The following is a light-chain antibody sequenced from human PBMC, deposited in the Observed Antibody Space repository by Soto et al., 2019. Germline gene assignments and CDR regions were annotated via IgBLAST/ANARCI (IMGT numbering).Light chain of an antibody. CDR1: QTVSNN. CDR3: QHYNEWPFT. CDR2: FAS. V-gene: IGKV3-15*01. J-gene: IGKJ4*01. Sequence: ERVMTQFPATLSVSPGAKATLSCRASQTVSNNLAWYQQKPGQAPRLLIYFASTRATGVPARFSGSGSGTEFTLTISNLQSEDSAVYYCQHYNEWPFTFGGGTKLETK.